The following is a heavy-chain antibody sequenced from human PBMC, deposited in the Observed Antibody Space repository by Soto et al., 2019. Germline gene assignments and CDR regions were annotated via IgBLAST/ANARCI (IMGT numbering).Heavy chain of an antibody. CDR3: SRGILV. J-gene: IGHJ4*02. Sequence: QVQLQESGPGLVKPSQTLSLTCTVSGGSINSGGYCWRWNRQHPGKGLEWIGCLSYGGSTSYNASLKCRVTISVDTSKNQFSLKLSSVTAADTAVYYCSRGILVWGQGTLITVSS. CDR1: GGSINSGGYC. CDR2: LSYGGST. D-gene: IGHD5-18*01. V-gene: IGHV4-31*03.